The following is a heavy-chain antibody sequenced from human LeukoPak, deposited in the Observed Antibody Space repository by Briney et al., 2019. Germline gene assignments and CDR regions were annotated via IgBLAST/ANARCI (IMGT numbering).Heavy chain of an antibody. CDR3: ARGANWAKGFDY. V-gene: IGHV1-69*01. CDR1: GSTFSSYA. J-gene: IGHJ4*02. D-gene: IGHD7-27*01. Sequence: SVKVSCKASGSTFSSYAISWVRQAPGQGLEWMGGIIPIFGTANYAQKFQGRVTITADESTSTAYMELSSLRSEDTAVYYCARGANWAKGFDYWGQGTLVTVSS. CDR2: IIPIFGTA.